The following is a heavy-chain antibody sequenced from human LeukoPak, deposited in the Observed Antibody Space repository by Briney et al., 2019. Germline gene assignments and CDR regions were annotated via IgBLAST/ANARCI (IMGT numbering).Heavy chain of an antibody. D-gene: IGHD3-9*01. CDR2: IYYSGST. Sequence: SQTLSLTCTVSGGSISSGGYYWSWIRQHPGKGLEWIGYIYYSGSTYYNPSLKSRVTISVDTSKNQFSLKLSPVTAADTAVYYCARSYYDILTGYHGGYYFDYWGQGTLVTVSS. CDR1: GGSISSGGYY. V-gene: IGHV4-31*03. CDR3: ARSYYDILTGYHGGYYFDY. J-gene: IGHJ4*02.